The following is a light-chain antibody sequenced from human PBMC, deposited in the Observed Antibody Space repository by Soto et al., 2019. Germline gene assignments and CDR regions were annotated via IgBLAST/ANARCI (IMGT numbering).Light chain of an antibody. CDR3: QQYFNAPSFS. J-gene: IGKJ3*01. CDR1: QTILSNSNYKNY. V-gene: IGKV4-1*01. CDR2: WTS. Sequence: DIVLTQSPDSLAVSLGERATISCKSSQTILSNSNYKNYLAWYQQRPGQPPKLLIYWTSTRESGVPDRFSGSGSGTDFTLTISSLQAEDVAVYYCQQYFNAPSFSFGPGTRVDIK.